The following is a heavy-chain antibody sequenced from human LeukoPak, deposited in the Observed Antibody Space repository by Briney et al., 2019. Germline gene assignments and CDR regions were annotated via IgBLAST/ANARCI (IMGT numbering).Heavy chain of an antibody. CDR3: ARDPHEFSSGWSHFEY. CDR2: INTYNGNT. CDR1: GYTFTSYG. V-gene: IGHV1-18*01. J-gene: IGHJ4*02. Sequence: ASVKVSCKASGYTFTSYGISWVRQAPGQGLEWMGWINTYNGNTNYAQKLQGRVTMTTDTSTSAADMELRSLRSDDTAVYYCARDPHEFSSGWSHFEYWGQGTLVTVSS. D-gene: IGHD6-19*01.